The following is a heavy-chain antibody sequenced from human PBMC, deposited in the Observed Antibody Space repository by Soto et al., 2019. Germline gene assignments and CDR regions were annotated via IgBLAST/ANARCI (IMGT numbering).Heavy chain of an antibody. CDR1: GGTFSSYA. V-gene: IGHV1-69*13. D-gene: IGHD3-9*01. CDR2: IIPIFGTA. J-gene: IGHJ6*02. CDR3: ATDTYYDILTGYPHYYYGMDV. Sequence: GASVKVSCKASGGTFSSYAISWVRQAPGQGLEWMGGIIPIFGTANYAQKFQGRVTITADESTSTAYMELSSLRSEDTAVYYCATDTYYDILTGYPHYYYGMDVWGQGTTVTVS.